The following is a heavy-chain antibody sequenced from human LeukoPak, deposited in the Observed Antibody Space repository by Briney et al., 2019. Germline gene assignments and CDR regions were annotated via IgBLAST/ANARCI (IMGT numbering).Heavy chain of an antibody. J-gene: IGHJ4*02. Sequence: SETRSLTCAVYGGSFSGYYWSWIRQPPGKGLEWIGEINHSGSTNYNPSLKSRVTISVDKSKNQFSLKLSSVTAADTAVYYGAGYCSGCSCYSFDYGGQGTLVTVPS. V-gene: IGHV4-34*01. D-gene: IGHD2-15*01. CDR3: AGYCSGCSCYSFDY. CDR1: GGSFSGYY. CDR2: INHSGST.